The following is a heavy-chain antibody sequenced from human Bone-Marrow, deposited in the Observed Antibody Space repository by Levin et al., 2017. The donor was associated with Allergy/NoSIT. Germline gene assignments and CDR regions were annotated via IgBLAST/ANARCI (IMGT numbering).Heavy chain of an antibody. J-gene: IGHJ4*02. D-gene: IGHD3-10*01. Sequence: TGGSLRLSCAASGFTFSSYGMHWVRQAPGKGLEWVAVIWYDGSNKYYADSVKGRFTISRDNSKNTLYLQMNSLRAEDTAVYYCASGYYGSGSYSDYWGQGTLVTVSS. CDR2: IWYDGSNK. CDR3: ASGYYGSGSYSDY. CDR1: GFTFSSYG. V-gene: IGHV3-33*01.